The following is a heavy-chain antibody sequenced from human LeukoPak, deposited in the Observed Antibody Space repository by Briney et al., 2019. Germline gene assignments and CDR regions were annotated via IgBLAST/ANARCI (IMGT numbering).Heavy chain of an antibody. Sequence: SQTLSLTCAISGDSVSNNNVAWNWIRQSPSRGLEWLGRTYYRSKWYNDYAVSVKSRITINPDTSKNQFSLQLNSVTPDDTAVYYCARDLSPRRGSQHFEYWGQGTLVTVSS. D-gene: IGHD1-1*01. V-gene: IGHV6-1*01. CDR3: ARDLSPRRGSQHFEY. CDR2: TYYRSKWYN. J-gene: IGHJ4*02. CDR1: GDSVSNNNVA.